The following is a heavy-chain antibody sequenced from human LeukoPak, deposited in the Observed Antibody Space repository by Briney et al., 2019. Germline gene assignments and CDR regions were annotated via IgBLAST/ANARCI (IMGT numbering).Heavy chain of an antibody. Sequence: TSETLSLTRTVSGGSISSYYWSWIRQPAGKGLEWIGRIYTSGSTNYNPSLKSRVTMSVDTSKNQFSLKLSSVTAADTAVYYCASRYCSGGSCYSGLNYYYYMDVWGKGTTVTVSS. CDR2: IYTSGST. V-gene: IGHV4-4*07. CDR1: GGSISSYY. CDR3: ASRYCSGGSCYSGLNYYYYMDV. D-gene: IGHD2-15*01. J-gene: IGHJ6*03.